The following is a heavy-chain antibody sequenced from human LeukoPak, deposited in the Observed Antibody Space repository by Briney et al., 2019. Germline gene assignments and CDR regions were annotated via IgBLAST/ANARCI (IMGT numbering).Heavy chain of an antibody. CDR1: GFTFSSYG. J-gene: IGHJ4*02. V-gene: IGHV3-15*01. CDR2: ITPSTD. CDR3: VWSSTWDKRFYLDY. D-gene: IGHD6-6*01. Sequence: GGSLRLSCAASGFTFSSYGMHWVRQAPGKGLEWLGRITPSTDEYAAPVKGRFTISRDDSKNMVYLQMSSLVTDDTAVYYCVWSSTWDKRFYLDYWGQGTLVTVSS.